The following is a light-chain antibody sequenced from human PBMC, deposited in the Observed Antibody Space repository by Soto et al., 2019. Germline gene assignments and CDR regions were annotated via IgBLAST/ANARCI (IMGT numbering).Light chain of an antibody. CDR2: DVS. CDR3: SSYTSSSTQV. V-gene: IGLV2-14*03. Sequence: QSALTQPASVSGSPGQSITISCTGTSSDVGDYNYVSWYQQHPGKAPKLMIYDVSNRPSGVSNRFSGSKSGNTASLTISGLKAEDEADYYCSSYTSSSTQVFGGGTKLTVL. CDR1: SSDVGDYNY. J-gene: IGLJ2*01.